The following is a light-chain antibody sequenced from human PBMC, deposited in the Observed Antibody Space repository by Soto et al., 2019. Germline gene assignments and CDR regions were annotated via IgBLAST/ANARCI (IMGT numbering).Light chain of an antibody. Sequence: EIVWTQSPGTLSLSPGERATLSCRASQRVSSSYLSWYQQKPGQAPRLHIYDTSSMATGIPNRFSGSGSGTDFTLAISRLERDDFAVYYCQQCGSSPSFGQGTKVELK. CDR3: QQCGSSPS. J-gene: IGKJ1*01. CDR2: DTS. V-gene: IGKV3-20*01. CDR1: QRVSSSY.